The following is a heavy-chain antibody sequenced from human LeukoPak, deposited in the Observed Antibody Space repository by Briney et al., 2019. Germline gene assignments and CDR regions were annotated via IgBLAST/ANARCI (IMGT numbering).Heavy chain of an antibody. D-gene: IGHD5-24*01. CDR1: GFTVSSNY. V-gene: IGHV3-66*01. Sequence: GGSLRLSCAASGFTVSSNYMSWVRQAPGKGLEWVSLIYSGDSTYYADSVKGRFTISSDNSKNTLYLQMNSLRAEDTAVYYCARDRGPGYGYNGGLDYWGQGTLVTVSS. CDR2: IYSGDST. CDR3: ARDRGPGYGYNGGLDY. J-gene: IGHJ4*02.